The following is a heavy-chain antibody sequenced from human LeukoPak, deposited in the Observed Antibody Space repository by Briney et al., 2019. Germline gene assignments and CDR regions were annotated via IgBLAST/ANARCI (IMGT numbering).Heavy chain of an antibody. CDR2: ISYDGSNK. Sequence: PGRSLRLSCAASGFTFSSYGMDWVRQAPGKGLEWVAVISYDGSNKYYADSVKGRFTISRDNSKNTLYLQMNSLRAEDTAVYYCARGDNDKSVSFGYWGQGTLVTVSS. D-gene: IGHD3/OR15-3a*01. CDR3: ARGDNDKSVSFGY. J-gene: IGHJ4*02. CDR1: GFTFSSYG. V-gene: IGHV3-30*03.